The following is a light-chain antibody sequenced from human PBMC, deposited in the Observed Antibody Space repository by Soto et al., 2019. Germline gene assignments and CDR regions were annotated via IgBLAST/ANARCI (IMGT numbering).Light chain of an antibody. CDR2: GAS. J-gene: IGKJ5*01. Sequence: EVVLTQSPGTLSLSPVERATLFCRASQPVSSYLVWYQQKHGQAPRVIIYGASTRATGIPDRFSGSGSGTDFTLTISRVEPEDFAVYYCQQYGSSPPIIVGQGTRLEIK. CDR3: QQYGSSPPII. CDR1: QPVSSY. V-gene: IGKV3-20*01.